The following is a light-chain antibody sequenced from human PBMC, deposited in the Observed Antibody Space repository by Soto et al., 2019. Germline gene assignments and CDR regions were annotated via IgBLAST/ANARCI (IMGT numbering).Light chain of an antibody. CDR3: SSYTTGSTVV. CDR1: SSDVGDYNS. Sequence: QSALTQPASVSGSPGQSITISCTGTSSDVGDYNSVSWYQQYPGKAPKLMIYDVSNRPSGVSDRFSGSKSGNTASLTISGLQAEDEADYYCSSYTTGSTVVFGGGNKLTVL. J-gene: IGLJ3*02. CDR2: DVS. V-gene: IGLV2-14*01.